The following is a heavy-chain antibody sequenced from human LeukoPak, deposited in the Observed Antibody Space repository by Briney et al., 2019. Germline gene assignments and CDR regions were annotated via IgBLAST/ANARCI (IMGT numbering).Heavy chain of an antibody. V-gene: IGHV3-73*01. CDR3: AEGPGFDY. CDR2: IRSKANSYAT. J-gene: IGHJ4*02. Sequence: QPGGSLRLSCAASGFTFSGSAMHWVRQASGKGLEWVGRIRSKANSYATAYAASVKGRFTISRDDSKNTAYLQMNSLKTEDTAVYYCAEGPGFDYWGQGTLVTVSS. CDR1: GFTFSGSA.